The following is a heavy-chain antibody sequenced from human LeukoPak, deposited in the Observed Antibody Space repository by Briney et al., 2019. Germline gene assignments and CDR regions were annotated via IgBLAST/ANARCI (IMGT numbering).Heavy chain of an antibody. J-gene: IGHJ4*02. Sequence: GGSLRLSCVGSGFTFSSYGMNWVRQAPGKGLEWVSFISRRSDDINYADFVKGRFTISSDNAKNSLYLEMTSLRAEDTAVYYCARYYDTSGYPYYLDYWGQGALVSVST. CDR3: ARYYDTSGYPYYLDY. CDR2: ISRRSDDI. CDR1: GFTFSSYG. D-gene: IGHD3-22*01. V-gene: IGHV3-21*05.